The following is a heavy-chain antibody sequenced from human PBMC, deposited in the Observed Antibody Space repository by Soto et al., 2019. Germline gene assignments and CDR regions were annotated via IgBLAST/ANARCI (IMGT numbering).Heavy chain of an antibody. V-gene: IGHV4-34*01. CDR2: INHSGST. CDR3: ATRGEIMVYADNWFDP. J-gene: IGHJ5*02. D-gene: IGHD2-8*01. CDR1: GGSFSGYY. Sequence: SETLSLTCAVYGGSFSGYYWSWIRQPPGKGLEWIGEINHSGSTNYNPSLKSRVTISVDTSKNQFSLKLSSVTAADTAVYYCATRGEIMVYADNWFDPWGQGTLVTVSS.